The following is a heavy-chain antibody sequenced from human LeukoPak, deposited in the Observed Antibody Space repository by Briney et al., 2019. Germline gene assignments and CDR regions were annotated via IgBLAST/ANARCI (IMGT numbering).Heavy chain of an antibody. J-gene: IGHJ1*01. V-gene: IGHV1-2*02. CDR3: ARLAAVPG. Sequence: ASVKVSCKASGYTFTGYYLHWVRQAPGQGLEWMGWIHPASGGTNYAQKFQGRVTMTRDTSVSTAYMELSSLRSDDTAVYYCARLAAVPGWGQGTQVIVSS. D-gene: IGHD6-19*01. CDR1: GYTFTGYY. CDR2: IHPASGGT.